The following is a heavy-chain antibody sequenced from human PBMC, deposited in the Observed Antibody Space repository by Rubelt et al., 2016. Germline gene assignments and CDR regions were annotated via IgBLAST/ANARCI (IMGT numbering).Heavy chain of an antibody. V-gene: IGHV4-34*01. CDR1: GGSFSGYY. D-gene: IGHD6-19*01. CDR3: AGGGRYRMGSSGWYP. Sequence: QVQLQQWGAGLLKPSETLSLTCAVYGGSFSGYYWSWIRQPPGKGLEWIGEINHSGSTNYNPSFKGWFTRVSDTSRNQSSLKRTCVTAATTAGDYWAGGGRYRMGSSGWYPWGQGTLVTVAS. CDR2: INHSGST. J-gene: IGHJ5*02.